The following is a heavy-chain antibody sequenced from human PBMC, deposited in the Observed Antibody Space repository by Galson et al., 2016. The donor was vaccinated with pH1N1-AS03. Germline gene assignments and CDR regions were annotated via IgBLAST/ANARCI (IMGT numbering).Heavy chain of an antibody. CDR3: AKVGIVISSGWYGRFDY. D-gene: IGHD6-19*01. CDR2: LNSTSGNT. J-gene: IGHJ4*02. Sequence: SVKVSCKASGYSFINYAIHWVRQAPGQRLEWMGWLNSTSGNTEYSQKFQGRVTITRCTSASTASMELSSLRSEDTAVYYCAKVGIVISSGWYGRFDYWGQGTLVTVSS. V-gene: IGHV1-3*01. CDR1: GYSFINYA.